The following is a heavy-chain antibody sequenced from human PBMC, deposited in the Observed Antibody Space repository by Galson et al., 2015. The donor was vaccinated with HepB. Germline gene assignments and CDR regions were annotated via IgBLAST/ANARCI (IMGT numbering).Heavy chain of an antibody. CDR3: ARQGSSSGYYSTPYFDY. V-gene: IGHV1-18*01. CDR2: ISAYNGNT. CDR1: GYTFTSYG. J-gene: IGHJ4*02. Sequence: SVKVSCKASGYTFTSYGISWVRQAPGQGLEWMGWISAYNGNTNYAQKLQGRVTMTTDTSTSTAYMELRSLRSDDTAVYYCARQGSSSGYYSTPYFDYWGQGTLVTVSS. D-gene: IGHD3-22*01.